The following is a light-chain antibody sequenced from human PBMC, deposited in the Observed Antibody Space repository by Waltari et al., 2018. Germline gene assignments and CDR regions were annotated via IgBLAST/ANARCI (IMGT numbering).Light chain of an antibody. CDR3: QQCENLPLT. CDR2: DAS. Sequence: DIQMTLSPSSLSASLGDRVTLTCQASQDIKKCLNWYQQTPGKAPKLLIYDASSLQTGVPSRFSGSGFGTDFTFTISSLQPEDFATYYCQQCENLPLTFGGGTKVGIK. J-gene: IGKJ4*01. V-gene: IGKV1-33*01. CDR1: QDIKKC.